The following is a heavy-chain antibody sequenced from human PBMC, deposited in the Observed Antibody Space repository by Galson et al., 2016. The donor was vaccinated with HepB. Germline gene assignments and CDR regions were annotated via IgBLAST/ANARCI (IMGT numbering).Heavy chain of an antibody. CDR3: ARGNFVGDVDTKIYYFTS. CDR2: IKEDGSEK. Sequence: SLRLSCAASGFTFSVSWMSWVRQAPGKGLEWVANIKEDGSEKYYVDSVKGRFTVSRDNADNSLYLQMNSLRAEDTALYYCARGNFVGDVDTKIYYFTSWGQGTLLTVSS. J-gene: IGHJ4*02. D-gene: IGHD5-18*01. V-gene: IGHV3-7*04. CDR1: GFTFSVSW.